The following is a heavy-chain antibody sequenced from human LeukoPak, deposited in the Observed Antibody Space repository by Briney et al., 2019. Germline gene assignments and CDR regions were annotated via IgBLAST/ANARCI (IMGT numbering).Heavy chain of an antibody. V-gene: IGHV3-13*01. CDR1: GFTVSSYA. CDR3: ARQMQSHGNFDS. CDR2: LGIAGDT. D-gene: IGHD1-26*01. J-gene: IGHJ4*02. Sequence: GGSLRLSCAASGFTVSSYAMHWVRQPIGKGLEWVSALGIAGDTFYPGSVKGRFTISRENARNSLYLQMNSLRAEDTAMYYCARQMQSHGNFDSWGQGTLVAVSS.